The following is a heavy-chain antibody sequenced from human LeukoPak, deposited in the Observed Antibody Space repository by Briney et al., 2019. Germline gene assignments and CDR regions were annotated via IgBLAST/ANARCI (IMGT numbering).Heavy chain of an antibody. V-gene: IGHV4-4*07. CDR3: ARDKGRYCSGGSCYPDY. CDR2: IYNSGST. Sequence: SETLPLTCTVSGGSISSYYWSWIRQPAGKGLEWIGRIYNSGSTKYNPSLKSRVTMSVDTSKNQFSLKLNSVTAADTAVYYCARDKGRYCSGGSCYPDYWGQGTLVTVSS. J-gene: IGHJ4*02. D-gene: IGHD2-15*01. CDR1: GGSISSYY.